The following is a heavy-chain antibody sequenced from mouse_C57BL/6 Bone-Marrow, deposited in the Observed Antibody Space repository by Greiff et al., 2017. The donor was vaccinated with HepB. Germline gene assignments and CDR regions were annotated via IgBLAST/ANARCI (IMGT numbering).Heavy chain of an antibody. CDR2: IRSKSNNYAT. D-gene: IGHD2-3*01. CDR1: GFSFNTYA. Sequence: EVMLVESGGGLVQPKGSLKLSCAASGFSFNTYAMNWVRQAPGKGLEWVARIRSKSNNYATYYADSVKDRFTISRDDSESMLYLQMNNLKTEDTAMYYCVRKGGYDGYYWFAYWGQGTLVTVSA. J-gene: IGHJ3*01. V-gene: IGHV10-1*01. CDR3: VRKGGYDGYYWFAY.